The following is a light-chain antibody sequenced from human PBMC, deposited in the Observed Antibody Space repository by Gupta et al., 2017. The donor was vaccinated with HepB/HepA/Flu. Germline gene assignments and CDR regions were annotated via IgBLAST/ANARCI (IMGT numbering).Light chain of an antibody. Sequence: EIVLTQSPVFQSVTPKDKVTITCRASQSIGSSLHWYQQKPDQSPKLLIKYASQSFSGVTSRFSGSGSGTDFTLIISSLEAEDAATYFCQQTNTLPWTFGQGTKVEIK. CDR2: YAS. CDR3: QQTNTLPWT. V-gene: IGKV6-21*01. CDR1: QSIGSS. J-gene: IGKJ1*01.